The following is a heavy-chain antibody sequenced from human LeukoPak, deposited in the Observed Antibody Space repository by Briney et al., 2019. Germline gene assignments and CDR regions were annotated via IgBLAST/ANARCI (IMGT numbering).Heavy chain of an antibody. CDR1: GYTFTSYG. V-gene: IGHV1-18*01. J-gene: IGHJ4*02. Sequence: ASVKVSCKASGYTFTSYGISWVRQAPGQGLEWMGWISAYNGNTNYAQKLQGRVTMTTDTSTSTAYMELRSLRSDDTAVYYCARVHDPSPKYDFWSGYFGYWGQGTLVTVSS. CDR3: ARVHDPSPKYDFWSGYFGY. D-gene: IGHD3-3*01. CDR2: ISAYNGNT.